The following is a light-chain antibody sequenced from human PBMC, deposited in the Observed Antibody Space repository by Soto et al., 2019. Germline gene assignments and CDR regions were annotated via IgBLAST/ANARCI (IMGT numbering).Light chain of an antibody. Sequence: DIQMTQSPSTLSASVGDRVTITCRASQSITPWLAWYQQKPGKVPKLLIYQASSLESGVPLRFSGSASGTEFTLTINRLQPDDFATYYCQPYNRYSATFGQGTKVEIK. J-gene: IGKJ1*01. CDR3: QPYNRYSAT. CDR1: QSITPW. CDR2: QAS. V-gene: IGKV1-5*03.